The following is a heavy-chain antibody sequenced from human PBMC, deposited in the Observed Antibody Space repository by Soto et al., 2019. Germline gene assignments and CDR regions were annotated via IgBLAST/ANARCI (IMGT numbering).Heavy chain of an antibody. CDR2: ISTDNVNT. Sequence: QVHLVQSGAEVRKPGASVKVSCKASGYSFTSSGISWVRQAPGQGLEWMGWISTDNVNTNYAHNLQGRVSMTIDPSTSTAYMELWSLGSDDTAVYYCARDVPDTSLFFYYYGMDVWGQGTTVTVSS. J-gene: IGHJ6*02. CDR3: ARDVPDTSLFFYYYGMDV. CDR1: GYSFTSSG. V-gene: IGHV1-18*01. D-gene: IGHD2-21*01.